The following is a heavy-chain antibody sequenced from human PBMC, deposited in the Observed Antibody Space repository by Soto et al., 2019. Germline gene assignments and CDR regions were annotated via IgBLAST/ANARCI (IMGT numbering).Heavy chain of an antibody. J-gene: IGHJ4*02. V-gene: IGHV3-33*05. CDR2: ISHDASNK. D-gene: IGHD3-10*01. Sequence: IRKEKGKGLEWVALISHDASNKYHADSVTGRFTISRDNSKNQFSLKLSSVTAADTAVYYCARYLWLDPYYLDYWGQGTLVTVSS. CDR3: ARYLWLDPYYLDY.